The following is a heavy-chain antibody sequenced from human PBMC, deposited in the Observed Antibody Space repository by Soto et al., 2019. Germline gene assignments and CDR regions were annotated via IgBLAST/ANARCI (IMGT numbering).Heavy chain of an antibody. D-gene: IGHD3-22*01. CDR3: ARGDYYDSSGDPNWFDP. CDR2: IIPIFGTA. V-gene: IGHV1-69*13. J-gene: IGHJ5*02. CDR1: GGTFSSYA. Sequence: ASVKVFCKASGGTFSSYAISWVRQAPGQGLEWMGGIIPIFGTANYAQKFQGRVTITADESTSTAYMELSSLRSEDTAVYYCARGDYYDSSGDPNWFDPWGQGTLVTVSS.